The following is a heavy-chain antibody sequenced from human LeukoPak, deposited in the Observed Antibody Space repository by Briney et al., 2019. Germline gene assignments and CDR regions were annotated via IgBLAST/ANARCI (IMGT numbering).Heavy chain of an antibody. Sequence: ASVKVSCKASGGTFSSYAISWVRQAPGQGLEWMGGIIPIFGTANYAQEFQGRVTITTDESTSTAYMELSSLRSEDTAVYYCARGDSSSPWGFDYWGQGTLVTVSS. V-gene: IGHV1-69*05. CDR2: IIPIFGTA. J-gene: IGHJ4*02. CDR1: GGTFSSYA. CDR3: ARGDSSSPWGFDY. D-gene: IGHD6-6*01.